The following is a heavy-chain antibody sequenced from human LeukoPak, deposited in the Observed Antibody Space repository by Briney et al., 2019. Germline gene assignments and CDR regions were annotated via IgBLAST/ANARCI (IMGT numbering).Heavy chain of an antibody. V-gene: IGHV3-7*01. CDR1: GFTFSSYW. CDR2: IKQDGSEK. Sequence: SGGSLRLSCAASGFTFSSYWMTWVRQAPGKGLEWVANIKQDGSEKYYVDSVKGRFTISRDNARNSLYLQMNSLRAEDTAVYYCAKGGRLLWFGELSDDAFDIWGQGTMVTVSS. J-gene: IGHJ3*02. CDR3: AKGGRLLWFGELSDDAFDI. D-gene: IGHD3-10*01.